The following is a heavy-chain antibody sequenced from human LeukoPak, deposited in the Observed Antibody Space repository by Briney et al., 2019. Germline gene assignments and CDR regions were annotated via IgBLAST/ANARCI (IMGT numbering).Heavy chain of an antibody. J-gene: IGHJ6*03. Sequence: PSEPLSLTCAVYGGPFSGYHWSWIRQPPGKGLEWIGEIDHSGNTSYNPSLKSRVTISLDTSKNQLSLKLSSVTAADTAVYYCARIEDFYYYTDVWGKGTTVTVSS. V-gene: IGHV4-34*01. CDR1: GGPFSGYH. CDR2: IDHSGNT. CDR3: ARIEDFYYYTDV.